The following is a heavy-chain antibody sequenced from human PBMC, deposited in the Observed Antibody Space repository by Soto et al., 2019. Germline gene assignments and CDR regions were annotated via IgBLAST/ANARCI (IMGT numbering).Heavy chain of an antibody. CDR2: IYYSGST. J-gene: IGHJ5*02. V-gene: IGHV4-39*01. D-gene: IGHD3-10*01. Sequence: QLQLQEAGPGLVKPSATLSLTCTVSGGSISSSSYYWGWIRQPPGKGLEWIGSIYYSGSTYYNPSLKSRVTISLDTSKNQCSRKLSSVTAADTAVYYCARHLGANNWFDPWGQGTLVTVSS. CDR1: GGSISSSSYY. CDR3: ARHLGANNWFDP.